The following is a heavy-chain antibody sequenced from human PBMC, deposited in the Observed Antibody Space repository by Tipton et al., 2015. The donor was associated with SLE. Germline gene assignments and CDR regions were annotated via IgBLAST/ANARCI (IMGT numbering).Heavy chain of an antibody. CDR1: GDSVSSNSAA. V-gene: IGHV6-1*01. J-gene: IGHJ3*02. CDR3: ARVEMAPKAAFDI. Sequence: GLVKPSQTLSLTCAISGDSVSSNSAAWNWIRQSPSRGLEWLGRTYYRSKWYNDYAVSVKSRITINPDTSKNQFSLKLSSVTAADTAVYYCARVEMAPKAAFDIWGQGTMVTVSS. CDR2: TYYRSKWYN. D-gene: IGHD5-24*01.